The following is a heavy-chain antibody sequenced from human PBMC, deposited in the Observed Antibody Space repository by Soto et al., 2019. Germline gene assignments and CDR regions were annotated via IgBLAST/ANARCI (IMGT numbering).Heavy chain of an antibody. Sequence: SETLSLTCTVSGGSISSYYWSWIRQPPGKGLEWIGYIYYSGSTNYNPSLKSRVTISVDTSKNQFSLKLSSVTAADTAVYYCARADYGDYYYYGMDVWGQGTTVTVSS. CDR1: GGSISSYY. J-gene: IGHJ6*02. CDR3: ARADYGDYYYYGMDV. D-gene: IGHD4-17*01. CDR2: IYYSGST. V-gene: IGHV4-59*01.